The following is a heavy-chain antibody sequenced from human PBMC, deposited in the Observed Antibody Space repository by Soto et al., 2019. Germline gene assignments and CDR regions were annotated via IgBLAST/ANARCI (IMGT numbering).Heavy chain of an antibody. CDR1: GFTFSSYW. CDR2: VNPDGSDT. J-gene: IGHJ4*02. V-gene: IGHV3-74*01. Sequence: EVQLVESGGGVVQPGGSLRLSCAASGFTFSSYWMHWVRQAPGKGLVWVSRVNPDGSDTSYADSVKGRFTISRDNAKNTLYLQMHSLRAEDTAVYYCARVAVASYYFDYWGQGTLFTVSS. CDR3: ARVAVASYYFDY. D-gene: IGHD6-19*01.